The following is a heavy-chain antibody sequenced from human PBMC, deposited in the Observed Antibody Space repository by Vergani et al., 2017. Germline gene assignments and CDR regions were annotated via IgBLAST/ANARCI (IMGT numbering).Heavy chain of an antibody. CDR2: IYWDDDK. CDR1: GFSLSTSGVG. J-gene: IGHJ4*02. V-gene: IGHV2-5*02. D-gene: IGHD3-10*01. Sequence: QITLKESGPTLVKPTQTLTLTCTFSGFSLSTSGVGVGWIRQPPGKALEWLALIYWDDDKRYSPSLKSRLTITKDTTKNQVVLTMTNMDPVDTATDDCALEVYGSGSYGYWGQGTLVTVSS. CDR3: ALEVYGSGSYGY.